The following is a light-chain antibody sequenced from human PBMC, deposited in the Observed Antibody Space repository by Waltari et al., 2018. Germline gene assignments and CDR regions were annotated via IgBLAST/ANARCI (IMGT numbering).Light chain of an antibody. J-gene: IGKJ1*01. V-gene: IGKV1-9*01. CDR3: QLLNSSQWT. CDR1: QGISDF. Sequence: IQLTQSPSSLSASVGDRVTITCRASQGISDFLAWYQQKPGKAPKILIYAASTFQSGVPSRFSGSGSGTDVTLTITSLQPEDVATYYCQLLNSSQWTFGQGTKVDMK. CDR2: AAS.